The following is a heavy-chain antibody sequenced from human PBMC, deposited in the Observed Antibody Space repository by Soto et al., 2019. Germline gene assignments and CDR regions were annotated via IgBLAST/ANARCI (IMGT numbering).Heavy chain of an antibody. CDR3: AKAPSGSYYNSYYYGMDV. D-gene: IGHD1-26*01. Sequence: GGSLRLSCAASGFTFSSYGMHWVRQAPGNGLEWVAVISYDGSNKYYADSVKGRFTISRDNSKNTLYLQMNSLRAEDTAVYYCAKAPSGSYYNSYYYGMDVWGQGTTVTVPS. CDR1: GFTFSSYG. J-gene: IGHJ6*02. CDR2: ISYDGSNK. V-gene: IGHV3-30*18.